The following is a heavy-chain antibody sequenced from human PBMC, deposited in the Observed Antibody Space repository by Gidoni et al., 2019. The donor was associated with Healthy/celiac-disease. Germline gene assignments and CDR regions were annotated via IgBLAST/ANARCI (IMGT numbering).Heavy chain of an antibody. CDR1: GGSIRRSIYY. Sequence: QLQLQESGPGLVKPSATLSLPCPVSGGSIRRSIYYLGWIRQPPGKGLEWIGSIYYSGSTYYNPSLKSRVTISVDTSKNQFSLKLSSVTAADTAVYYCASEHCSGGSCYSRPWYFDLWGRGTLVTVSS. CDR2: IYYSGST. CDR3: ASEHCSGGSCYSRPWYFDL. J-gene: IGHJ2*01. V-gene: IGHV4-39*01. D-gene: IGHD2-15*01.